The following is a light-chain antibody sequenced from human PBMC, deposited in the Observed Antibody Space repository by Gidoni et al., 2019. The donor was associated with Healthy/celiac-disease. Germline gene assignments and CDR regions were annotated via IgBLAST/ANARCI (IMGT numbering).Light chain of an antibody. V-gene: IGKV3-11*01. CDR1: QSVSSY. CDR3: QQRSNWPPA. CDR2: DAS. J-gene: IGKJ1*01. Sequence: EIVLTQSPATLSLSPGERATLSCRASQSVSSYLAWYQQKPGQAPRLLIYDASNRATGSPARFSGSGSGTDFTHTISSLEPEDFAVYYCQQRSNWPPAFGQGTKVEIK.